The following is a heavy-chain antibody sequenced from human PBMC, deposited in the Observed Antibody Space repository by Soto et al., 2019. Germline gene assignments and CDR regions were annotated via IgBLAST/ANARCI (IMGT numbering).Heavy chain of an antibody. D-gene: IGHD3-10*01. J-gene: IGHJ3*02. CDR1: GGTFSSYA. CDR3: ARDGDGDDAFDI. CDR2: IIPIFGTA. Sequence: ASVKVSCKASGGTFSSYAISWVRRAPGQGLEWMGGIIPIFGTANYAQKFQGGVTITADESTSTAYMELSSLRSEDTAVYYCARDGDGDDAFDIWGQGTMVTVSS. V-gene: IGHV1-69*13.